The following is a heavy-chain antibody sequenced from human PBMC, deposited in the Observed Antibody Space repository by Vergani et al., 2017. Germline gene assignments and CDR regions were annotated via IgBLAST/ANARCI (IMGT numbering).Heavy chain of an antibody. CDR2: IYSTGST. Sequence: QVQLEESVPGLVKPSETLSLTCTVSGGSFNTYYWSWIRQSPGKGLEWIWYIYSTGSTNYNPSLNSRVTMSVDTSKNQFSLKLRSVTVAATAVYFCARVMYRDEASTAYRLEGMDILGQGTTVTISS. J-gene: IGHJ6*02. V-gene: IGHV4-59*13. CDR1: GGSFNTYY. D-gene: IGHD2-21*02. CDR3: ARVMYRDEASTAYRLEGMDI.